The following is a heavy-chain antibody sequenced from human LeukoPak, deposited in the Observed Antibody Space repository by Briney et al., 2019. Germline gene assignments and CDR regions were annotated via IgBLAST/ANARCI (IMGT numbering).Heavy chain of an antibody. CDR2: MNPNSGNT. Sequence: ASVTVSCKTSGYTFPSYDINWVRQATGQGLEWMGWMNPNSGNTGYTQKFQGRVTISRNTSITTAYMELSSLRSEDTAVYYCARGPKWTGSYYYFDYWGQGTLVTVSS. CDR1: GYTFPSYD. J-gene: IGHJ4*02. D-gene: IGHD1-26*01. V-gene: IGHV1-8*01. CDR3: ARGPKWTGSYYYFDY.